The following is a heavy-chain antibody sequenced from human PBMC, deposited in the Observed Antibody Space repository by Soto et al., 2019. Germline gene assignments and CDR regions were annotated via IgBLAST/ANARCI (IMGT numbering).Heavy chain of an antibody. CDR1: GFTFSSYA. CDR2: ISGSGAST. Sequence: EVQLLESGGGLVQPGGSLRISCAASGFTFSSYAMIWVRQTPGKGLEWVSDISGSGASTHYADSVKGRFTNSKDNSKNTLYLQMNSLRAEDTAIYYCAKWSYLDYWGQGALVTVSS. D-gene: IGHD3-3*01. CDR3: AKWSYLDY. J-gene: IGHJ4*02. V-gene: IGHV3-23*01.